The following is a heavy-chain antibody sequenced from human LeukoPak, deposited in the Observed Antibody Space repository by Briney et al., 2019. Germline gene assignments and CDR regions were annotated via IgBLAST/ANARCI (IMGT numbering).Heavy chain of an antibody. D-gene: IGHD6-19*01. CDR2: ISGSGGTT. V-gene: IGHV3-23*01. CDR1: GFTFSSHA. CDR3: ARGGIGVAGDFEY. Sequence: GGSLRLSCAASGFTFSSHAMNWVRQAPGKGLEWVSGISGSGGTTYYADSVTGRFTISRDNSKNTLYLQMNSLRAEDTAVYYCARGGIGVAGDFEYWGQGTLVTVSS. J-gene: IGHJ4*02.